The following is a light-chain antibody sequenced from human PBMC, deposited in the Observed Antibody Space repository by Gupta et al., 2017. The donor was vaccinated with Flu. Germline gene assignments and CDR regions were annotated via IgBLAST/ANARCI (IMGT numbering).Light chain of an antibody. CDR1: QSLVYSDGDSY. J-gene: IGKJ1*01. CDR2: KAS. CDR3: MHSTSRPWT. V-gene: IGKV2-30*01. Sequence: DGVLTQSPLSLPVTLGQPASFSCRSSQSLVYSDGDSYVSWFHQRPGKSPRRLIYKASNRDPGVPDRISGSGSGTDFTLKISRVEAEDVGVYYCMHSTSRPWTFGQGTKVEIK.